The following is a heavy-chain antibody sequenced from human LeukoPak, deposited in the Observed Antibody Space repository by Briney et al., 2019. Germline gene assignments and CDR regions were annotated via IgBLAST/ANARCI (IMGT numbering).Heavy chain of an antibody. Sequence: SETLSLTCTVSGGSISSYYWSWIRQPPGKGLEWIGYIYNSGSTNYNPSLKSRVTISEDMSKNQFSLKLTSVTAADTAVYYCARHSGHSSTNDAFDIWGQGTMVIVSS. CDR3: ARHSGHSSTNDAFDI. J-gene: IGHJ3*02. D-gene: IGHD6-13*01. CDR2: IYNSGST. V-gene: IGHV4-59*01. CDR1: GGSISSYY.